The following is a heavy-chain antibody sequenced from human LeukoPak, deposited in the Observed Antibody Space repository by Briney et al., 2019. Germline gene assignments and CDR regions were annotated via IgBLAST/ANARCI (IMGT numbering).Heavy chain of an antibody. J-gene: IGHJ4*02. V-gene: IGHV3-74*01. CDR2: INSDGSTT. D-gene: IGHD4-23*01. Sequence: PGGSLRLSCVPPVFTFISSWTHSGRQAPGKGLVWVSRINSDGSTTVYADSVKGRFTISRDNAENTLYLQMNSLRGDDTAVYYCARVGRCGNHWDWLDYWGQGTLVTVSS. CDR1: VFTFISSW. CDR3: ARVGRCGNHWDWLDY.